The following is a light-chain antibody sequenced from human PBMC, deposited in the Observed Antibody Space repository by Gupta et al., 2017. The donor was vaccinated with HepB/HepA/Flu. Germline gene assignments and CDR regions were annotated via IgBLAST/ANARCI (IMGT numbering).Light chain of an antibody. CDR3: QQYYRDPWT. Sequence: DIVMTQSPDSLAVSLGERPTINCQSSQTILYNTKNKNYLAWYQQRPGQPPKLLISWASTRESGVPDRFSGGGSGTDFTLTISSLQAEDVAVYYCQQYYRDPWTFGQGTKVEIK. J-gene: IGKJ1*01. CDR2: WAS. V-gene: IGKV4-1*01. CDR1: QTILYNTKNKNY.